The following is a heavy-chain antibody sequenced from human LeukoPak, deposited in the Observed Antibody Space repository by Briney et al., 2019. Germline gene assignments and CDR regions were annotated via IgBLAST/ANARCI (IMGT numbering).Heavy chain of an antibody. CDR1: GGSISSSSSY. D-gene: IGHD3-3*01. J-gene: IGHJ4*02. CDR2: IYYSGST. V-gene: IGHV4-39*01. Sequence: PSETLSLTCTVSGGSISSSSSYWGWIRQPPGKGLEWIGSIYYSGSTYYNPSLKSRVTISVDTSKNQFSLKLSSVTAADTAVYYCASRGGGYYKYFDYWGQGTLVTVSS. CDR3: ASRGGGYYKYFDY.